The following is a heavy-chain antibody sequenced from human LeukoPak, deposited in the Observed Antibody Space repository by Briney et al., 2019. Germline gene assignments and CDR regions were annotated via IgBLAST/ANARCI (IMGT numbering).Heavy chain of an antibody. J-gene: IGHJ4*02. CDR1: GYTFTSYG. Sequence: ASVKVSCKAAGYTFTSYGISWVRQAPGQGPEWMGWISGYNGNTNYAQKLQGRVTMTTDTSTSTAYMELRSLRSDDTAVYYCARELDSSSWYFSALGYWGQGTLVTVSS. D-gene: IGHD6-13*01. CDR2: ISGYNGNT. CDR3: ARELDSSSWYFSALGY. V-gene: IGHV1-18*01.